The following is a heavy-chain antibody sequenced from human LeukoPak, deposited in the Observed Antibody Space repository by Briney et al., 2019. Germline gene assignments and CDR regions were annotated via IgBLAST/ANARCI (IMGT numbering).Heavy chain of an antibody. J-gene: IGHJ4*02. CDR1: GFTFSSYS. CDR3: ARDGELLYFDC. V-gene: IGHV3-21*01. D-gene: IGHD1-26*01. Sequence: GGSLRLSCAASGFTFSSYSMNWVRQAPGKGLEWVSSISSSSSYIYYADSVKGRFTISRDNAKNSLYLQMNSLRAEDTAVYYCARDGELLYFDCWGQGTLVTVSS. CDR2: ISSSSSYI.